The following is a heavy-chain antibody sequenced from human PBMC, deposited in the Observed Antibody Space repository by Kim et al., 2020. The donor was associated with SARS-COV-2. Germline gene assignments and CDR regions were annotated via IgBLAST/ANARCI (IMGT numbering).Heavy chain of an antibody. V-gene: IGHV4-34*01. Sequence: NPSLKSRVTISVDTSKNQFSLKLSSVTAADTAVYYCARRGTYYSYYGMDVWGQGTTVTVSS. J-gene: IGHJ6*02. CDR3: ARRGTYYSYYGMDV.